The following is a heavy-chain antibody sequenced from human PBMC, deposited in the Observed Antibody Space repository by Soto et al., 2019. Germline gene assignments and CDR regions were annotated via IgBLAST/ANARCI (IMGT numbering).Heavy chain of an antibody. J-gene: IGHJ5*02. CDR2: ISAYNGNT. CDR3: ARVIDGVAGPYNWFDP. CDR1: GYTFTSYG. D-gene: IGHD6-19*01. Sequence: ASVKVSCKASGYTFTSYGISWVRQAPGQGLEWMGWISAYNGNTNYAQKLQGRVTMTTDTSTSTAYMELRSLRSDDTAVYYCARVIDGVAGPYNWFDPWGQGTLVTVSS. V-gene: IGHV1-18*04.